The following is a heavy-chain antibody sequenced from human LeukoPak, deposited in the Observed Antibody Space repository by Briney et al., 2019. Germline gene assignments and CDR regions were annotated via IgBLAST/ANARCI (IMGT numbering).Heavy chain of an antibody. V-gene: IGHV1-18*01. D-gene: IGHD5-24*01. CDR2: ISGYNGNA. CDR1: GYTFTNYG. Sequence: ASVKVSCKASGYTFTNYGISWVRQAPGQGLEWMGWISGYNGNANYAQKLQGRVTMTTDTSTSTVYMELRSLRSDDTAVYYCAKSGYNRFDYWGQGTLVTVSS. CDR3: AKSGYNRFDY. J-gene: IGHJ4*02.